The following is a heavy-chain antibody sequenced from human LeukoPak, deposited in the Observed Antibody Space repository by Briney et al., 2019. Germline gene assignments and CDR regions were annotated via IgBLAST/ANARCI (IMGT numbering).Heavy chain of an antibody. CDR3: AKGRVWFGGLLFTMDV. CDR1: GFTFSSYG. Sequence: GRSLRLSCAASGFTFSSYGMHWVRQAPGKGLEWVTIIWYDGSNKYYADSVKGRFTISRENSKNTLYLQMNSLRGEDTAVYYCAKGRVWFGGLLFTMDVWGQGTTVTVSS. CDR2: IWYDGSNK. V-gene: IGHV3-33*06. D-gene: IGHD3-10*01. J-gene: IGHJ6*02.